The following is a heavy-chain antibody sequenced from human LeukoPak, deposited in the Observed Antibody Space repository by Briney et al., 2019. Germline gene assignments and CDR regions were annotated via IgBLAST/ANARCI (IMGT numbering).Heavy chain of an antibody. CDR3: ARRAGAYSHPYDY. D-gene: IGHD4/OR15-4a*01. V-gene: IGHV4-39*07. Sequence: MTSETLSLTCTVSGASISSTSYCWGWIRRPPGKGLEWIGSIYYSGSTYYNPSLKSRVTISVDTSKNRFSLKLSSVTAADTAVYYCARRAGAYSHPYDYWGQGTLVTVSS. CDR2: IYYSGST. J-gene: IGHJ4*02. CDR1: GASISSTSYC.